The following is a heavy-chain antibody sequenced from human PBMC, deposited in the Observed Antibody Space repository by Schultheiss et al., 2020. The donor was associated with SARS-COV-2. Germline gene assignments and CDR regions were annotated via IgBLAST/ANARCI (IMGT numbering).Heavy chain of an antibody. J-gene: IGHJ4*02. CDR3: AKGGVKVYACND. D-gene: IGHD2-8*01. CDR2: ISGSGGST. Sequence: GESLKISCAASGFTVSSNYMSWVRQAPGKGLEWVSAISGSGGSTYYADSVKGRFTISRDNAKNSLYLQMNSLRAEDTAVYYCAKGGVKVYACNDWGQGTLVTVSS. CDR1: GFTVSSNY. V-gene: IGHV3-23*01.